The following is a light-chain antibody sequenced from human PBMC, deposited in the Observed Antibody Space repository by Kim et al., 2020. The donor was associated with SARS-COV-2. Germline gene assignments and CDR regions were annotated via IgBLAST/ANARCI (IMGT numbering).Light chain of an antibody. Sequence: GATTTPSCRASQTVVNNSLAWYQQKPGQAPRLLIYHAFNRATGIPDRFSGSGSGTDFPLTISRVAPEDFAVYYCHQYAFSPLTFGGGTTVDIK. CDR2: HAF. V-gene: IGKV3-20*01. CDR3: HQYAFSPLT. CDR1: QTVVNNS. J-gene: IGKJ4*01.